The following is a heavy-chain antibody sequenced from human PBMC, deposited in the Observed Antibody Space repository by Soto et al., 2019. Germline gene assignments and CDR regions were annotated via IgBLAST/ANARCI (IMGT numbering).Heavy chain of an antibody. CDR3: AKGTHTNVGWPYYFES. D-gene: IGHD3-9*01. J-gene: IGHJ4*02. CDR1: GFSLANYP. Sequence: PGGSLRLSCVASGFSLANYPMNWVRQTPGKGLEWISYSSPRGDTIYYADSVEGRFTIYRDNARNALSLHMSSLRDEYSALYYCAKGTHTNVGWPYYFESWGQGVPVTVSS. CDR2: SSPRGDTI. V-gene: IGHV3-48*02.